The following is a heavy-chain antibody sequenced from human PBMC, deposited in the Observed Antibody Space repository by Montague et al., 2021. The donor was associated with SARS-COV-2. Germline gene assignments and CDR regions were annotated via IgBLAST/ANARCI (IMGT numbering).Heavy chain of an antibody. V-gene: IGHV4-34*01. Sequence: SETLSLTCAVYGGSFSGYYCCWIRQPPGKGLEWIGEINHSGSTNXNPSLKSRVTISLDTSKNEFSLQMTSVTAADTAVYYCARVFDVYGSSSYIFHNWGQGTLVTVSS. CDR1: GGSFSGYY. CDR2: INHSGST. CDR3: ARVFDVYGSSSYIFHN. D-gene: IGHD3-10*01. J-gene: IGHJ4*02.